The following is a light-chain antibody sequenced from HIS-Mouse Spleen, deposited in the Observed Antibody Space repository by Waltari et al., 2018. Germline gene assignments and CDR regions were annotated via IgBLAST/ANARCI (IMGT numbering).Light chain of an antibody. Sequence: QSALTQPRSVSGSPGQSVTISCTGTSSDVGGYNHVCWYQQHPGTAPKLMIYDGSKRPSGVPDRFSGSKSGNTASLTISGLQAEDEADYYCCSYAGSYTLVFGGGTKLTVL. CDR1: SSDVGGYNH. J-gene: IGLJ2*01. V-gene: IGLV2-11*01. CDR2: DGS. CDR3: CSYAGSYTLV.